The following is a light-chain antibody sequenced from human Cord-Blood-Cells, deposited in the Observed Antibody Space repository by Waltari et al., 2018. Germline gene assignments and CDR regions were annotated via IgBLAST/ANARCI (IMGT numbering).Light chain of an antibody. Sequence: EIVMTQSPAPLSASPGDRATLSCRASQSVSSNLAWYQQKPGQAPRLLIYGASTRATGIPARFSGSGSGTEFTLTISSLQSEDFAVYYCQQYNNWPMYTFGQGTKLEIK. CDR3: QQYNNWPMYT. CDR1: QSVSSN. J-gene: IGKJ2*01. V-gene: IGKV3-15*01. CDR2: GAS.